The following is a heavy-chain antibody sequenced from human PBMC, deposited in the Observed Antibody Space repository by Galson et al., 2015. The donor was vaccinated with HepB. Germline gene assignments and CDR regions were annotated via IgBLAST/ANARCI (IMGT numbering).Heavy chain of an antibody. V-gene: IGHV6-1*01. CDR3: ARDLSASGSYLRFGS. J-gene: IGHJ4*02. CDR2: TYYRSKWYN. CDR1: GDSVSSNSAA. D-gene: IGHD1-26*01. Sequence: CAISGDSVSSNSAAWNWIRQSPSRGLEWLGRTYYRSKWYNDYAVSVESRITINPDTFKNQFSLHLNSVTPEDTAVYYCARDLSASGSYLRFGSWGQGTLVTVSS.